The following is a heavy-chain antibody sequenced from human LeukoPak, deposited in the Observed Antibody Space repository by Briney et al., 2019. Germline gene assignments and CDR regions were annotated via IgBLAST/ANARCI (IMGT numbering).Heavy chain of an antibody. CDR1: GGSISSSSYY. CDR3: ARDVRGGDYYDSSGYFDY. D-gene: IGHD3-22*01. V-gene: IGHV4-39*07. CDR2: IYYSGST. Sequence: SETLSLTCTVSGGSISSSSYYWGWIRQPPGKGLEWIGSIYYSGSTYYNPSLKSRVTISVDTSKNQFSLKLSSVTAADTAVYYCARDVRGGDYYDSSGYFDYWGQGTLVTVSS. J-gene: IGHJ4*02.